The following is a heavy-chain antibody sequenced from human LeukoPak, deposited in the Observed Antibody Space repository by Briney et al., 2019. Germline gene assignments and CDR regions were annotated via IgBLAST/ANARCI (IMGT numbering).Heavy chain of an antibody. CDR1: GYSFNSYW. CDR3: ARRRDSMDI. CDR2: IYPRDSDT. J-gene: IGHJ6*02. V-gene: IGHV5-51*01. Sequence: PGESLKISCKGSGYSFNSYWIGWVRQMPGKGLEWMGIIYPRDSDTRYSPSFQGQVTISVDKSTTTAYLQWSSLKASDTAMHYCARRRDSMDIWGQGTTVTVSS. D-gene: IGHD5-24*01.